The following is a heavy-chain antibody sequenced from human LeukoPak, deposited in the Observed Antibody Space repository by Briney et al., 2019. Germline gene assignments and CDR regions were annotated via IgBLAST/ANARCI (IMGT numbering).Heavy chain of an antibody. Sequence: ASVKVSCKASGYTFTAYYMHWVRQAPGQGLEWMGWINPNSGGTNYAQKFQGGVSMTRDTSINTAYMEVSRLTSDDTAVYYCAGGPQAGPDYWGQGTLVTVSS. CDR1: GYTFTAYY. J-gene: IGHJ4*02. D-gene: IGHD6-19*01. CDR3: AGGPQAGPDY. CDR2: INPNSGGT. V-gene: IGHV1-2*02.